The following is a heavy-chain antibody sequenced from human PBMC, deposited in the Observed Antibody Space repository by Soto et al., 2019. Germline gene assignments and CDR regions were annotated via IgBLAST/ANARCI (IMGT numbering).Heavy chain of an antibody. Sequence: QVQLLQSGAELKKPGSSVKVSCSASGGTFNSYTIHWVRQAPGQGLEWVGRVNPIVGMSTSALKFRGRVTINADRSTSKAYRNLSSLKSEDTAVYYWATSYGSGSTHFDYWGQGTLVTVSS. J-gene: IGHJ4*02. V-gene: IGHV1-69*02. CDR1: GGTFNSYT. CDR3: ATSYGSGSTHFDY. CDR2: VNPIVGMS. D-gene: IGHD3-10*01.